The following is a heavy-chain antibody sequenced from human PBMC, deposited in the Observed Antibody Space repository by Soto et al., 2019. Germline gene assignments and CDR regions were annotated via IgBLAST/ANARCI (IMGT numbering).Heavy chain of an antibody. Sequence: GGSLRLSCSASGFTFSSYAMHWVRQAPGKGLEYVSAISSNGGNTYYADSVKGRFTISRDDSKNTLYLQMNSLKTEDTAVYYYTARIVGATKPYYYYGMDVWGQGTTVTVSS. V-gene: IGHV3-64*04. CDR2: ISSNGGNT. CDR1: GFTFSSYA. D-gene: IGHD1-26*01. J-gene: IGHJ6*02. CDR3: TARIVGATKPYYYYGMDV.